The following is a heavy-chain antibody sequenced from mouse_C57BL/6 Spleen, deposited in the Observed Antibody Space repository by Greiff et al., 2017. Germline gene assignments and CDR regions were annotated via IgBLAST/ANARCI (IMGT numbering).Heavy chain of an antibody. J-gene: IGHJ3*01. CDR2: IRLKSDNYAT. Sequence: EVKLEESGGGLVQPGGSMKLSCVASGFTFSNYWMNWVRQSPETGLEWVAQIRLKSDNYATHYAESVKGRFTISRDDSKSSVYLQMNNLRAEDTGIYYCTGMDWDGDAFAYWGQGTLVTVSA. D-gene: IGHD4-1*01. CDR1: GFTFSNYW. CDR3: TGMDWDGDAFAY. V-gene: IGHV6-3*01.